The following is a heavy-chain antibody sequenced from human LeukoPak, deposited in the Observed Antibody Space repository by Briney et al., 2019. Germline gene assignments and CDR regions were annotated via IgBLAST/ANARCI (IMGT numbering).Heavy chain of an antibody. CDR2: MSYDGSNK. CDR3: ARDEGGIQLGYFDY. Sequence: GSLRLSCAASGFTFSSYAMHWVRQAPGKGLEWVAVMSYDGSNKYYADSVKGRFTISRDNSKNTLYLQMNSLRAEDTAVYYCARDEGGIQLGYFDYWGQGTLVTVSS. V-gene: IGHV3-30*04. J-gene: IGHJ4*02. D-gene: IGHD5-18*01. CDR1: GFTFSSYA.